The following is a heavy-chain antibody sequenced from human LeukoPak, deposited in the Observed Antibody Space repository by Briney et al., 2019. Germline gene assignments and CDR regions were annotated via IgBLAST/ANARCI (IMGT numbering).Heavy chain of an antibody. J-gene: IGHJ6*03. CDR1: GFTFSSYS. D-gene: IGHD2-2*01. CDR3: AREVGYYYYVDV. Sequence: GGSLRLSCAASGFTFSSYSMNWVRQAPGKGLEWVSSISSSSSYIYYADSVKGRFTISRDNAKNSLYLQMNSLRAEDTAVYYCAREVGYYYYVDVWGKGTTVTISS. V-gene: IGHV3-21*01. CDR2: ISSSSSYI.